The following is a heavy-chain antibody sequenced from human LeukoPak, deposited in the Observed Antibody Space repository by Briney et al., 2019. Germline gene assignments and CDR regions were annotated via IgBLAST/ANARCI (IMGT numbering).Heavy chain of an antibody. V-gene: IGHV1-69*05. CDR3: ARGGGCSSTSCRRFDP. CDR2: IIPIFGTA. D-gene: IGHD2-2*01. J-gene: IGHJ5*02. Sequence: SVKVSCKASGGTFSSYAISWVRQAPGQGLEWMGGIIPIFGTANYAQKFQGRVTITTDGSTSTAYMELSSLRSEDTAVYYCARGGGCSSTSCRRFDPWGQGTLVTVSS. CDR1: GGTFSSYA.